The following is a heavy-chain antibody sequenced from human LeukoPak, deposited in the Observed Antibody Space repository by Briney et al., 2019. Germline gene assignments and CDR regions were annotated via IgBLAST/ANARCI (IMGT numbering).Heavy chain of an antibody. CDR1: GFTFSSNW. CDR3: ARVLRGGFDY. Sequence: GGSLRLSCAVSGFTFSSNWMSWVRQAPAKGLEWVAHIKQDGSDKYYVDSVKGRFTISRDNAKNSLYLQMNSLRAEDTAVYYCARVLRGGFDYWGQGTLVTVSS. V-gene: IGHV3-7*01. CDR2: IKQDGSDK. D-gene: IGHD3-16*01. J-gene: IGHJ4*02.